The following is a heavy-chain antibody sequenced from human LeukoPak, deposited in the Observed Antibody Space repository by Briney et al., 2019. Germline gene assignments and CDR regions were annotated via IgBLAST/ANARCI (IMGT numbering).Heavy chain of an antibody. Sequence: PGGSLRLSCAASGFTFDDYAMHWVRQAPGKGLEWVSGISWNSGSIGYADSVKGRLTISRDNAKNSLYLQMNSLRAEDTALYYCAKDMSVTTKGHIDYWGQGTLVTVSS. J-gene: IGHJ4*02. D-gene: IGHD4-17*01. CDR2: ISWNSGSI. CDR3: AKDMSVTTKGHIDY. V-gene: IGHV3-9*01. CDR1: GFTFDDYA.